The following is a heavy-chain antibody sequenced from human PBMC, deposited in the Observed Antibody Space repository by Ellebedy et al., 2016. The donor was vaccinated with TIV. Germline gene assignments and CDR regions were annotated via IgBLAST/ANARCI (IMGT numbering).Heavy chain of an antibody. CDR2: IIPILGIA. J-gene: IGHJ4*02. Sequence: AASVKVSCKASGGTFSSYAISWVRQAPGQGLEWMGRIIPILGIANYAQKFQGRVTITADKSTSTAYMELSSLRSEDTAVYYCAIGVEMATTGDYWGQGTLVTVSS. V-gene: IGHV1-69*04. CDR3: AIGVEMATTGDY. CDR1: GGTFSSYA. D-gene: IGHD5-24*01.